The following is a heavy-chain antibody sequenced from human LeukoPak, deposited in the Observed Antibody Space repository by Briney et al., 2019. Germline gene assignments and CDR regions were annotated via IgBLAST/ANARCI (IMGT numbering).Heavy chain of an antibody. CDR3: ARAEGDYYYYFYMDV. CDR2: IKQDGGEK. J-gene: IGHJ6*03. Sequence: GGSLRLSCAASGFPFSNYWMSWVRQAPGKGLEWVANIKQDGGEKHYVDSVKGRFTTSRDNGKNSLYLQMNSLRAEDTAVYYCARAEGDYYYYFYMDVWGKGTTVTVSS. V-gene: IGHV3-7*01. CDR1: GFPFSNYW.